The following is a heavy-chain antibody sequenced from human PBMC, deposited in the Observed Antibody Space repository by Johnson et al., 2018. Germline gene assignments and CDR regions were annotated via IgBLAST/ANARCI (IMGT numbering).Heavy chain of an antibody. CDR1: GFTFSSYG. CDR2: ISYGGSNK. V-gene: IGHV3-30*18. J-gene: IGHJ1*01. Sequence: VQLVETGGGVVQPGRSLRLSCAASGFTFSSYGMHWVRQAPGKGLEWVAVISYGGSNKYYADSVKGRFTISRDNYKNTLYLQMNSLRAEETAVYYCAKEGVMEWGYYGPFQYWGPGTLVTVSS. CDR3: AKEGVMEWGYYGPFQY. D-gene: IGHD2/OR15-2a*01.